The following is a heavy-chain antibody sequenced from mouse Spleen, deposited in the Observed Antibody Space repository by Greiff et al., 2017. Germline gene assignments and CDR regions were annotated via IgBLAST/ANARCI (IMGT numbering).Heavy chain of an antibody. J-gene: IGHJ2*01. CDR3: ARRGNWDGIDY. D-gene: IGHD4-1*01. CDR2: IYPSDSET. Sequence: VQLQQPGAELVRPGSSVKLSCKASGYTFTSYWMDWVKQRPGQGLEWIGNIYPSDSETHYNQKFKDKATLTVDKSSSTAYMQLSSLTSEDSAVYYCARRGNWDGIDYWGQGTTLTVSS. V-gene: IGHV1-61*01. CDR1: GYTFTSYW.